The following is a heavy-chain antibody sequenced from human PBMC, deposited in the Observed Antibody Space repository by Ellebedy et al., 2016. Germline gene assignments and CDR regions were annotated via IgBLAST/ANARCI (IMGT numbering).Heavy chain of an antibody. CDR3: ARVGYYYGSGSYYFNGMDV. CDR1: GFTFSSYW. Sequence: GESLKISCAASGFTFSSYWMNWVRQAPGKGLEWVANIKQDGSVKYYVDSVKGRFTISRDNAKNSLYLQMNSLRAEDTAVYYCARVGYYYGSGSYYFNGMDVWGQGTTVTVSS. J-gene: IGHJ6*02. V-gene: IGHV3-7*03. CDR2: IKQDGSVK. D-gene: IGHD3-10*01.